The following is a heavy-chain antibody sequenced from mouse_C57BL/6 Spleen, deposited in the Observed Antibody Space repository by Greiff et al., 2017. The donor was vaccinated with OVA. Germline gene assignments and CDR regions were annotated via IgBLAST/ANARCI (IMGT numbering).Heavy chain of an antibody. Sequence: QVQLQQPGAELVRPGTSVKLSCKASGYTFTSYWMHWVKQRPGQGLEWIGVIDPSDSYTNYNQKFKGKATLTVDTSSSTAYMQLSSLTSEDSAVYYCAREEDYYGNAMDYWGQGTSVTVSS. D-gene: IGHD2-1*01. J-gene: IGHJ4*01. V-gene: IGHV1-59*01. CDR1: GYTFTSYW. CDR3: AREEDYYGNAMDY. CDR2: IDPSDSYT.